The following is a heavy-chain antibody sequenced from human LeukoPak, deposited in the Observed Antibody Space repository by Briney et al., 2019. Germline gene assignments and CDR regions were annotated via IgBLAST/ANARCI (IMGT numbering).Heavy chain of an antibody. J-gene: IGHJ6*03. CDR2: INHSGGT. Sequence: TPSETLSLTCAVYGGSFSGYYWSWIRQPPGKGLEWIGEINHSGGTNYNPSLKSRVTISVDTSKNQFSLKVSSVTAADTAVYYCARGIDDYGDYSYYYYYYMDVWGKGTTVTVSS. V-gene: IGHV4-34*01. CDR3: ARGIDDYGDYSYYYYYYMDV. D-gene: IGHD4-17*01. CDR1: GGSFSGYY.